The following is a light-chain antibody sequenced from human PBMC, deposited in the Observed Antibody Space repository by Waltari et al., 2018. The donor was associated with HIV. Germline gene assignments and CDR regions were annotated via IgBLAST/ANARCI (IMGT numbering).Light chain of an antibody. CDR3: QHFDTSLPKYT. CDR2: GAS. V-gene: IGKV3-20*01. CDR1: QSVSSSY. Sequence: VSSQSPGTLSLSPGDRATLSPRAGQSVSSSYLAWYQQRPGQAPRLLIYGASSRAAGIPDRFTGSGSGTDFTLTIIRLEPEDFAVYYCQHFDTSLPKYTFGQGTKLEIK. J-gene: IGKJ2*01.